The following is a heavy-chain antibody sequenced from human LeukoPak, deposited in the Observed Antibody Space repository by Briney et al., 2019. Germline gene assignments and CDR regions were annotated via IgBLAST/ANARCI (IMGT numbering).Heavy chain of an antibody. CDR1: GGSFSGYY. CDR2: INRSGST. CDR3: ARAGVDSSGWGLDY. D-gene: IGHD6-19*01. J-gene: IGHJ4*02. V-gene: IGHV4-34*01. Sequence: SETLSLTCAVYGGSFSGYYWSWIRQPLGKGLEWIGEINRSGSTNYNPSLKSRVTISVDTSKNQFSLKLSSVTAADTAVYYCARAGVDSSGWGLDYWGQGTLVTVSS.